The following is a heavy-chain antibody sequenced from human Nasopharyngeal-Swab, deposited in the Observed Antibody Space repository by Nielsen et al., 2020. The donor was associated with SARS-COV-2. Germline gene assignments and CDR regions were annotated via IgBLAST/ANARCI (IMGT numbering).Heavy chain of an antibody. CDR3: ARERDELRYLDSPYMDV. Sequence: GGSLRLSCAASGFTFSSYWMSWVRQAPGKGLEWVANIKQDGSEKYYVDSVKGRFTISRDNAKNSLYLQMNSLRAEDTAVYYCARERDELRYLDSPYMDVWGKGTTVTVSS. CDR1: GFTFSSYW. CDR2: IKQDGSEK. V-gene: IGHV3-7*03. J-gene: IGHJ6*03. D-gene: IGHD3-9*01.